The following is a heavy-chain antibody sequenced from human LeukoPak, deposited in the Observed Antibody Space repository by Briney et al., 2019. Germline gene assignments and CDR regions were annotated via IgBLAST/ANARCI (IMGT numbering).Heavy chain of an antibody. Sequence: TLSLTCTVSGGSISSGGYYWSWIRQHPGKGLEWVGYIYYSGSTSYTPSLKSRVTISLDTSRNQFSLKLSSVTAADTAVYYCAREMDYYESVGYYLQWFDPWGQGTLVTVSS. CDR3: AREMDYYESVGYYLQWFDP. V-gene: IGHV4-31*03. J-gene: IGHJ5*02. CDR2: IYYSGST. CDR1: GGSISSGGYY. D-gene: IGHD3-22*01.